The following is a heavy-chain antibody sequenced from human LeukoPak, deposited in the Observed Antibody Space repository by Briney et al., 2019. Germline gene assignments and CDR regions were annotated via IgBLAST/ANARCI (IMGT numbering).Heavy chain of an antibody. Sequence: GGSLRLSCAASGFTFTSYAMHWVRQAPGKGLEWLAFIRYDGSNTYYADSVKGRFTISRDNSKNTLYLQMNSLRAEDTAVYYCAKDEAIFGVVNSYFDYWGQGTLVTVSS. CDR3: AKDEAIFGVVNSYFDY. CDR2: IRYDGSNT. CDR1: GFTFTSYA. V-gene: IGHV3-30*02. D-gene: IGHD3-3*01. J-gene: IGHJ4*02.